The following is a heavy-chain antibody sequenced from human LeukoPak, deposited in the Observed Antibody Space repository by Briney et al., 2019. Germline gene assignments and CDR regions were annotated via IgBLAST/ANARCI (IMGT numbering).Heavy chain of an antibody. CDR2: ISSSSSYI. V-gene: IGHV3-21*01. CDR1: GFTFSSYS. J-gene: IGHJ4*02. Sequence: AGGSLRLSCAASGFTFSSYSMNWVRQAPGKGLEWVSSISSSSSYIYYADSVKGRFIISSDNAKNSLYLQMNSLRAEDTAVYYCASRYGSGSYDYWGQGTLVTVSS. CDR3: ASRYGSGSYDY. D-gene: IGHD3-10*01.